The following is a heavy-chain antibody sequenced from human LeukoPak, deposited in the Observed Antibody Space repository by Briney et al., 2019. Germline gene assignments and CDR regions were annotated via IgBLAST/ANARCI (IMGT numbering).Heavy chain of an antibody. CDR1: GFTLRNYW. D-gene: IGHD6-6*01. CDR3: ARYSSSSGGASYYLDY. Sequence: GGSLRLSYAASGFTLRNYWMHWVRQVPGKRLVWVSRISGDGSVTNYADSVKGRFTISRDNAKNTLFLQINSLRAEDTAVYYCARYSSSSGGASYYLDYWGHGTLVTVSS. CDR2: ISGDGSVT. V-gene: IGHV3-74*01. J-gene: IGHJ4*01.